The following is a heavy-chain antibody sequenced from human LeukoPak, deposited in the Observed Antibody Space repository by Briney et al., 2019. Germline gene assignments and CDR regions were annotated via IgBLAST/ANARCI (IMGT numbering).Heavy chain of an antibody. CDR2: INHSRST. J-gene: IGHJ3*02. CDR1: GGPFSGFY. CDR3: ARDIRTYCGGDCYGDAFDI. D-gene: IGHD2-21*02. V-gene: IGHV4-34*01. Sequence: SETLSLTCAVYGGPFSGFYWTWIRQPPGKGLEWIGQINHSRSTHYNPSLKSRVTISVDKSKNQFSLKLSSVTAADTAVYYCARDIRTYCGGDCYGDAFDIWGQGTMVTVSS.